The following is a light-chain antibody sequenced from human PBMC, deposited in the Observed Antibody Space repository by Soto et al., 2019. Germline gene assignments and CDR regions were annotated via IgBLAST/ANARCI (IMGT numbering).Light chain of an antibody. CDR3: QSYDISLSGSV. CDR1: SSNIGADYD. V-gene: IGLV1-40*01. Sequence: QAVVTQPPSVSGAPGQRVTISCTGSSSNIGADYDVHWYQQLPGTAPKLLIYDNNNRPSGVPDRFSGSKSGTSASLAITGLQPEDEADYYCQSYDISLSGSVFGGGTKLTVL. CDR2: DNN. J-gene: IGLJ3*02.